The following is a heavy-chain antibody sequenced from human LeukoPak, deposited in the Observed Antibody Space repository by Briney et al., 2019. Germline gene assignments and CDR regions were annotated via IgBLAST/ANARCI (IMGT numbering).Heavy chain of an antibody. CDR2: ISDSGGYT. Sequence: GGSLRLSCAASGFTFSSYAMSWVRQAPGKGLEWVSAISDSGGYTYYADSVKGRFTISRDNSKNTLYLEMNSLRAEDTAVYYCAKIVAANRRPTYYYYYMDVWGKGTTVTVSS. CDR3: AKIVAANRRPTYYYYYMDV. CDR1: GFTFSSYA. J-gene: IGHJ6*03. D-gene: IGHD2-15*01. V-gene: IGHV3-23*01.